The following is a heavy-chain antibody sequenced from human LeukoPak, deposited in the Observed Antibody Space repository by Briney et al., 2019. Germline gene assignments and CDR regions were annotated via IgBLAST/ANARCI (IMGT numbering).Heavy chain of an antibody. V-gene: IGHV4-59*01. Sequence: SETLSLTCTVSGGSITSYFWTWIRQPPGKGLEWIGYIYHSDTTNYNPSLKSRVTISVDTSKNQFSLKLSSVTAADTAVYYCAQKAPYSPGYSQDWGQGTLVTASS. CDR2: IYHSDTT. D-gene: IGHD2-15*01. CDR3: AQKAPYSPGYSQD. CDR1: GGSITSYF. J-gene: IGHJ1*01.